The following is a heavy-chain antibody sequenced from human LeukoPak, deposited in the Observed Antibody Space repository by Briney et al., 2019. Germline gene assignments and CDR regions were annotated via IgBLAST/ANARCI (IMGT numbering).Heavy chain of an antibody. J-gene: IGHJ4*02. V-gene: IGHV4-59*12. Sequence: SETLSLTCTVSGGSISSYYWSWIRQPPGKGLEWIGYIYYSGSTNYNPSLKSRVTISVDRSKNQFSLKLSSVTAADTAVYYCARDSLVMGVDYWGQGTLVTVSS. CDR2: IYYSGST. CDR3: ARDSLVMGVDY. CDR1: GGSISSYY. D-gene: IGHD3-9*01.